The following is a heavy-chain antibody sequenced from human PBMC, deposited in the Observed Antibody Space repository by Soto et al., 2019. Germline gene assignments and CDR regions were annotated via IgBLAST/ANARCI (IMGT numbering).Heavy chain of an antibody. CDR2: TYYRSKWYN. D-gene: IGHD6-19*01. CDR3: ARDEVAVAANYYYYYGMDV. J-gene: IGHJ6*01. CDR1: GTSVSSNIAA. Sequence: SQTLSLTCAISGTSVSSNIAAWNWIRQSPSRGLERLGRTYYRSKWYNDYAVSVRSRITINPDTSKNQFSLQLNSVTPEDTAVYYCARDEVAVAANYYYYYGMDVWGQGTTVTVSS. V-gene: IGHV6-1*01.